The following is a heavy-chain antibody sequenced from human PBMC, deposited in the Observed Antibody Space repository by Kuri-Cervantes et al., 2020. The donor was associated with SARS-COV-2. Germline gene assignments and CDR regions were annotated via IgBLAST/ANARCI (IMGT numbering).Heavy chain of an antibody. J-gene: IGHJ5*02. D-gene: IGHD6-19*01. Sequence: GGSRRPSWAPSGFTSSDYYMSWIRQAPGKGLEWVSYISSSSSYTNYANSVKGRFTISRDNAKNSLYLQVNRLRAEDTAVYYCARGQGSGWYLGVAASWFDPWGQGTLVTVSS. CDR2: ISSSSSYT. V-gene: IGHV3-11*06. CDR3: ARGQGSGWYLGVAASWFDP. CDR1: GFTSSDYY.